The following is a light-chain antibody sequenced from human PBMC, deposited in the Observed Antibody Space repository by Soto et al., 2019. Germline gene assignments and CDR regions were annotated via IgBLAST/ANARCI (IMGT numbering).Light chain of an antibody. CDR1: SSDVGGYNY. Sequence: QSVLTQPASVSGSPGQSITISCTGTSSDVGGYNYVSWYQQHPGKAPKLMIYDVSNRPSGVSNRFSGSKSGNTASLTISGLQAEDGADYYCSSYTNSSTLGVFGTGTKVTVL. CDR3: SSYTNSSTLGV. J-gene: IGLJ1*01. CDR2: DVS. V-gene: IGLV2-14*01.